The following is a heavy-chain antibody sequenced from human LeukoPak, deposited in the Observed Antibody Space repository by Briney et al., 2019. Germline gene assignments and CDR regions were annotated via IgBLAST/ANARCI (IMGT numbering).Heavy chain of an antibody. Sequence: SGTLSLTCAVSGGSISSSNWWSWVRQPPGKGLEWIGEIYHSGSTNYNPSLKSRVTMSIDKSNNQVSLKMNSVTAADTAVYFCARGPYSYDSSGAFDIWGQGTMVTVSS. J-gene: IGHJ3*02. D-gene: IGHD3-22*01. V-gene: IGHV4-4*02. CDR1: GGSISSSNW. CDR3: ARGPYSYDSSGAFDI. CDR2: IYHSGST.